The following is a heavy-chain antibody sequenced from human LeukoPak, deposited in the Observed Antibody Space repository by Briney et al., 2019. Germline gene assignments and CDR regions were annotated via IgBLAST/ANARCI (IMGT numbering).Heavy chain of an antibody. Sequence: PSETLSLTCAVYGGSFSEYYWTWIRQSPGKGLEWIGEMNHGGGSNYNPSLKSRVTISVDTSKNQSSLRLRSVIAADTAVYYCARGRGRLDYWGQGTLVTISS. J-gene: IGHJ4*02. D-gene: IGHD3-10*01. CDR3: ARGRGRLDY. CDR1: GGSFSEYY. V-gene: IGHV4-34*01. CDR2: MNHGGGS.